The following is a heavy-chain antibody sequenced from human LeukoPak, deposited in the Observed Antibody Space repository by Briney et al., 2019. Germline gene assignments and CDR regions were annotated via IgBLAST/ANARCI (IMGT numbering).Heavy chain of an antibody. Sequence: SETLSLTCTVSGGSLSSYYWSWIRQPPGKGLEWIGYIYYSGSTNYNPSLKSRVTISVDTSKNQFSLKLSSVTAADTAVYYCARKVVGAIYYFDYWGQGTLVTVSS. CDR2: IYYSGST. J-gene: IGHJ4*02. V-gene: IGHV4-59*01. D-gene: IGHD1-26*01. CDR3: ARKVVGAIYYFDY. CDR1: GGSLSSYY.